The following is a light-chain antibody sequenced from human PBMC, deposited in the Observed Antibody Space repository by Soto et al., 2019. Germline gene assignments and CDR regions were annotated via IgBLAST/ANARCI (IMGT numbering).Light chain of an antibody. V-gene: IGLV2-8*01. CDR1: SSDVGGYNY. CDR3: SSYTSISSLGGV. Sequence: QSALTQPPSASGSPGQSVTISCTGTSSDVGGYNYVSWYQQHPGKAPKLMIYEVSKRPSGVPDRFSGSKSGNTASLTVSGLQAEDEADYYCSSYTSISSLGGVFGGGTKLTVL. J-gene: IGLJ3*02. CDR2: EVS.